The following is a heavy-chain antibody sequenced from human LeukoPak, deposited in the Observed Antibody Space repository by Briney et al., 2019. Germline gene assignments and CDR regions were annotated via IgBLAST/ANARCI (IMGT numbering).Heavy chain of an antibody. CDR2: IYSGGST. J-gene: IGHJ4*02. V-gene: IGHV3-53*01. CDR3: AREVAGPIFDY. CDR1: GFTVSSNY. Sequence: PGGSLRLSCAASGFTVSSNYMSWVRQAPGKGLEWVSVIYSGGSTYYADSVKGRFTISRDNSKNTLYLQMNSLRAEDTAVYYCAREVAGPIFDYWGQGTLVTVSS. D-gene: IGHD6-19*01.